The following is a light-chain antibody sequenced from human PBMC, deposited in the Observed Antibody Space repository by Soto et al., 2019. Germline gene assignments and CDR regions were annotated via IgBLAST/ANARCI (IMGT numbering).Light chain of an antibody. CDR2: RAS. J-gene: IGKJ1*01. CDR1: QSVSGN. Sequence: EIVMTQSPATQSVSPGERATLSCRASQSVSGNLAWYQQKPGQAPRLLIYRASTRVTGIPARFSGSGSGTEFTLTISSLQSEDFAVYYCQEYNSWPPWTFGQGTKVEIK. CDR3: QEYNSWPPWT. V-gene: IGKV3-15*01.